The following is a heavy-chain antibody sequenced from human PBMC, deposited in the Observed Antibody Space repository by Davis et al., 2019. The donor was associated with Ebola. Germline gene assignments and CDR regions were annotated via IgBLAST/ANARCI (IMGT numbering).Heavy chain of an antibody. CDR3: ARDYYDSNGYLYYFDS. D-gene: IGHD3-22*01. CDR2: ISYSGST. CDR1: GVTISSSSYY. V-gene: IGHV4-39*07. Sequence: SETLSLTCTASGVTISSSSYYWGWIRQPTGKWLEWIGTISYSGSTYYNPSLNSRVTMSVDTSKNQFSLKLTSVTAADTAMYYCARDYYDSNGYLYYFDSWGQGTLVTVSS. J-gene: IGHJ4*02.